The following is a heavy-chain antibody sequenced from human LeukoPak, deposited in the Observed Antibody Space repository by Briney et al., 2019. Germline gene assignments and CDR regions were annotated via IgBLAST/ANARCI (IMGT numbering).Heavy chain of an antibody. CDR2: INPNSGGT. CDR1: GYTFTGYY. Sequence: GASVKVSCKASGYTFTGYYMHWVRQAPGQGLEWMGWINPNSGGTNYAQKFQGRVTMTRDTSISTAYMELSRLRSGDTAVYYCARDGITIFGVVIHYYFDYWGQGTLVTVSS. CDR3: ARDGITIFGVVIHYYFDY. V-gene: IGHV1-2*02. D-gene: IGHD3-3*01. J-gene: IGHJ4*02.